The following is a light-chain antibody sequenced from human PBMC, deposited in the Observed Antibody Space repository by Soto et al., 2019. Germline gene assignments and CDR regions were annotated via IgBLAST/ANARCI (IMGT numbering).Light chain of an antibody. Sequence: DIQMTQAPSSLSASVGDRVTITCRASQSISSYLKWYQQKLGKAPKLLIYAASSLQSGVPPRFSGSGSGTDFTLTISSLQPEDFATYYGHQSYRTRQPFGQGTKVEIK. J-gene: IGKJ1*01. CDR3: HQSYRTRQP. CDR2: AAS. CDR1: QSISSY. V-gene: IGKV1-39*01.